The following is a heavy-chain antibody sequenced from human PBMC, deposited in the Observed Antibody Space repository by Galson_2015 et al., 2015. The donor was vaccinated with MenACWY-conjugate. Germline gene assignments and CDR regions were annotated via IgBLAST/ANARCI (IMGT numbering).Heavy chain of an antibody. V-gene: IGHV3-23*01. Sequence: SLRLSCAASGFTVSTSYAMSWVRQAPGKGLEWVSAIRSSGTNTYYADSVKGRFTISRDNSKNTLYLQMNSLRAEDTAVYYCAKDSTDFWSVAGRFDHWGQGTLVTVSS. CDR1: GFTVSTSYA. D-gene: IGHD3-3*01. J-gene: IGHJ5*02. CDR2: IRSSGTNT. CDR3: AKDSTDFWSVAGRFDH.